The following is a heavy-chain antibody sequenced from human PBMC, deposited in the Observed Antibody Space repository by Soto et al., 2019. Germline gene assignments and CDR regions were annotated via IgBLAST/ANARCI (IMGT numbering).Heavy chain of an antibody. CDR2: INAGNGNT. Sequence: ASVKVSCKASGYTFTSYAMHWVRQAPGQRLEWMGWINAGNGNTKYSQKFQGRVTITRDTSASTAYMELSSLRSEDAAVYYCARGSGLITIFGVVIGTDIDYWGQGTLVTVSS. V-gene: IGHV1-3*01. CDR1: GYTFTSYA. CDR3: ARGSGLITIFGVVIGTDIDY. J-gene: IGHJ4*02. D-gene: IGHD3-3*01.